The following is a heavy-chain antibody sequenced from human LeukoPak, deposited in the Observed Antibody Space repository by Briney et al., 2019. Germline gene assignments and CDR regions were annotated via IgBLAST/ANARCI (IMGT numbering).Heavy chain of an antibody. CDR3: ARGGLYSSSWYFKGTQAKYYFDY. D-gene: IGHD6-13*01. CDR1: GYTFTGYY. CDR2: INPNSGGT. V-gene: IGHV1-2*02. Sequence: ASVKVSCKASGYTFTGYYMHWVRQAPGQGLEWMGWINPNSGGTNYAQKFQGRVTMTRDTSISTAYMELSRLRSDDTAVYYCARGGLYSSSWYFKGTQAKYYFDYWGQGTLVTVSS. J-gene: IGHJ4*02.